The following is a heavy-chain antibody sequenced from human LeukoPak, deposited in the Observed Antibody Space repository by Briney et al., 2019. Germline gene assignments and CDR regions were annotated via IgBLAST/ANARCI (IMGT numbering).Heavy chain of an antibody. CDR3: ATRPDYYDSSGYYF. J-gene: IGHJ4*02. CDR2: FDPEDGET. CDR1: GYTLTELS. D-gene: IGHD3-22*01. V-gene: IGHV1-24*01. Sequence: ASVKVSCKVSGYTLTELSMHWVRQAPGKGLEWMGDFDPEDGETIYAQKFQGRVTMTEDTSTDTAYMELSSLRSEDTAVYYCATRPDYYDSSGYYFWGQGTLVTVSS.